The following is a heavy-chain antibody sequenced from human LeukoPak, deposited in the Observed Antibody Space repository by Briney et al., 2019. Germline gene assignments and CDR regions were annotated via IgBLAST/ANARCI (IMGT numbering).Heavy chain of an antibody. CDR3: ANRGGGGIGMGILGSYDV. CDR1: GGTFSSNA. J-gene: IGHJ4*02. Sequence: SVKVSCKAAGGTFSSNAISWVRQAPGLGLEWMGGIIPIFGTPNYAHKFQDRVTITADQSTSTAYMELSALRSEDTAVYYCANRGGGGIGMGILGSYDVWGQGTLVTVSS. V-gene: IGHV1-69*13. D-gene: IGHD6-13*01. CDR2: IIPIFGTP.